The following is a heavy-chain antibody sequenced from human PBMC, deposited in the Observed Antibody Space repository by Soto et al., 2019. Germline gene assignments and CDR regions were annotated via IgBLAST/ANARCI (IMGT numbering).Heavy chain of an antibody. J-gene: IGHJ4*02. V-gene: IGHV3-23*01. D-gene: IGHD6-19*01. CDR1: GFTFSSYA. CDR2: MSGSGGST. CDR3: AGDPGAVAAPPAY. Sequence: EVQLLESGGGLIQPGGSLRLSCAASGFTFSSYAMSWVRQAPGKGLEWVSAMSGSGGSTYYADSVKGRFTISRDNSKNTLYLEKNSLRAEDTAVYFGAGDPGAVAAPPAYWGQGTLVTVSS.